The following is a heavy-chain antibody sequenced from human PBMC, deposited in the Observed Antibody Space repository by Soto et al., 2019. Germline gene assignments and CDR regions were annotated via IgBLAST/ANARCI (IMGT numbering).Heavy chain of an antibody. CDR2: ILVGGSP. V-gene: IGHV3-23*01. J-gene: IGHJ3*02. Sequence: EVQMLESGGGLAQPGGSLRLSCAVSGFICSSYDMSWVRQAPGKGLEWVSTILVGGSPHHEDSVKGRFTISRDTSKNTVYLQMNSLTAGDTAVYYCAKATATSGGAFEIYGQGAMVTVSS. CDR3: AKATATSGGAFEI. D-gene: IGHD1-1*01. CDR1: GFICSSYD.